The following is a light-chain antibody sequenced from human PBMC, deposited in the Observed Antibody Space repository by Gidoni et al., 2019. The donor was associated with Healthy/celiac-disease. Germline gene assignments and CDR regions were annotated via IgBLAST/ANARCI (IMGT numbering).Light chain of an antibody. V-gene: IGKV3-15*01. Sequence: EIVMKQSPATLSVSPGERATLSCRASQSVSSNLAWYQQTPGHAPRLLIYGASTRATGIPARFSGSGSVTDFTLTISSLQSEDFAVYYCQQYNNSPRTFGQGTKVEIK. CDR3: QQYNNSPRT. CDR1: QSVSSN. J-gene: IGKJ1*01. CDR2: GAS.